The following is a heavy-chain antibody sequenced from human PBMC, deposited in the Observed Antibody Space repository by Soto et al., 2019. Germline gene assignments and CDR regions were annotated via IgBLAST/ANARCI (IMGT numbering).Heavy chain of an antibody. D-gene: IGHD1-26*01. Sequence: QVQLVQSGAEVKKPGASVKVSCKTSGYTFTSYGISWVRQAPGQGLEWMGWISAYNGNTNYAQKLQDRVTMTTDTSTSTAYMELRSLRSDDSAVYYCARDRVEGATPGYFQHWGQGTLVTVSS. V-gene: IGHV1-18*04. CDR2: ISAYNGNT. CDR1: GYTFTSYG. J-gene: IGHJ1*01. CDR3: ARDRVEGATPGYFQH.